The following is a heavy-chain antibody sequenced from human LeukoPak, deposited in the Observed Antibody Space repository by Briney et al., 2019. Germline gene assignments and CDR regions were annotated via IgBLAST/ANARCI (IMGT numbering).Heavy chain of an antibody. CDR1: GFTFSDYA. Sequence: GGSLRLSCAASGFTFSDYAMTWVRQSPGEGLEWASAISGSGGSTYYADSVKGRFTISRDNSKNTLYLQMNTLRAEDTAVYYCAKHVGYCSSSTCHFDYWGQGTPVSVSS. CDR3: AKHVGYCSSSTCHFDY. CDR2: ISGSGGST. V-gene: IGHV3-23*01. D-gene: IGHD2-2*01. J-gene: IGHJ4*02.